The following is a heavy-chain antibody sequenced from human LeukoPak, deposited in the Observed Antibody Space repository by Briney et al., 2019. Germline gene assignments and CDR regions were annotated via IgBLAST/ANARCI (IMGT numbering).Heavy chain of an antibody. V-gene: IGHV1-46*01. D-gene: IGHD1-7*01. CDR2: INPSGGT. CDR1: GYTFSIYN. CDR3: AREGVTGTGLDY. Sequence: ASVKVSCKASGYTFSIYNMHWVRQAPGQGLEWMGIINPSGGTSYAQKLQGRITMTRDTSTSTLYMELSSLRSEDTAVYYCAREGVTGTGLDYWGQGTLVTVSS. J-gene: IGHJ4*02.